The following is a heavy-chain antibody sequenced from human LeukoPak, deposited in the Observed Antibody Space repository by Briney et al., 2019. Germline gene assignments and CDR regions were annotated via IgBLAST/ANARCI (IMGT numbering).Heavy chain of an antibody. J-gene: IGHJ4*02. CDR3: ARGRFNYDSSGYSSFYY. Sequence: GGSLRLSCAASGVTFSSYWMSWVRQAPGKGLEWVANIKEDGSEKYYVDSVKGRFTISRDNARNSLFLQMNSLRAEDTAVYYCARGRFNYDSSGYSSFYYWGQGTLVTVSS. D-gene: IGHD3-22*01. CDR2: IKEDGSEK. CDR1: GVTFSSYW. V-gene: IGHV3-7*01.